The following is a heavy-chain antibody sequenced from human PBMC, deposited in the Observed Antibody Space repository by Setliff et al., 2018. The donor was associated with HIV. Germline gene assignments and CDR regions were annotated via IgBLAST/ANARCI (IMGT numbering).Heavy chain of an antibody. D-gene: IGHD1-7*01. CDR1: GFTFSSYG. Sequence: GGSLRLSCAASGFTFSSYGMHWVRQAPGKGLEWVAFIRYDGSNKYYADSVKGRVTISRDNSKDTLYLQMNSLREEDTAVYYCTKDGDYFNWDYDAFDIWGQGTMVTVSS. V-gene: IGHV3-30*02. CDR2: IRYDGSNK. CDR3: TKDGDYFNWDYDAFDI. J-gene: IGHJ3*02.